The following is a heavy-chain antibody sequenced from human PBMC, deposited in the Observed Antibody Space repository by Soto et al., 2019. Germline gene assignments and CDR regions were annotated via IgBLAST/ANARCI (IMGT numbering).Heavy chain of an antibody. Sequence: QVQLVQSGAEVKNPGASVKVSCKASGYTFTSFYIHWVRQAPGQGLEWMSIINPNGGSTNYAQNLQGSVPLTRDTSTNTVYMELSSLRSEDTAVYSCARGLTSGDYWGQGTLVTVSS. V-gene: IGHV1-46*01. CDR1: GYTFTSFY. J-gene: IGHJ4*02. CDR3: ARGLTSGDY. CDR2: INPNGGST.